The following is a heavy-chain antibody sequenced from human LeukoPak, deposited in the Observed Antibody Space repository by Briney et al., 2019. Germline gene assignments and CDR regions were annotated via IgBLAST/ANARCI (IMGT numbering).Heavy chain of an antibody. CDR1: GGSFSGYY. Sequence: PSETLSLTCAVYGGSFSGYYWSWIRQPPEKGLEWIGEINHSGSTNYNPSLKSRVTISVDTSKNQFSLKLSSVTAADTAVYYCARLPNYVWGSYRLGNDAFDIWGQGTMVTVSS. CDR2: INHSGST. CDR3: ARLPNYVWGSYRLGNDAFDI. V-gene: IGHV4-34*01. J-gene: IGHJ3*02. D-gene: IGHD3-16*02.